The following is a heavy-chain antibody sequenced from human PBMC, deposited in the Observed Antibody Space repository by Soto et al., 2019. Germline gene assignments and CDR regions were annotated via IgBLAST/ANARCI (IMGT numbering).Heavy chain of an antibody. CDR1: GFSFVTYA. J-gene: IGHJ5*02. D-gene: IGHD3-16*01. CDR3: AKNLIGWFDP. CDR2: ISPSGGDT. Sequence: WGSLRLSCAASGFSFVTYAISFVRQAPWRGLEYISTISPSGGDTYYADSVQGRFTISRDNFKNTLYLQMNRLRADDTAVYYCAKNLIGWFDPWGQGTPVTVSS. V-gene: IGHV3-23*01.